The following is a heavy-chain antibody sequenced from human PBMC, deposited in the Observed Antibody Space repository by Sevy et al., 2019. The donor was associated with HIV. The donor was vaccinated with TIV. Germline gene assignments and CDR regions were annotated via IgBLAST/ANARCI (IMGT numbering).Heavy chain of an antibody. Sequence: ASVKVSCKASGGTFSSYAISWVRQAPGQGLEWMGGIIPIFGTANYAQKFQGRVTITADESTSTAYMELSSLGSEETAVYYCARDRGDCSGGSCYDYHFDYWGQGTLVTVSS. CDR3: ARDRGDCSGGSCYDYHFDY. CDR1: GGTFSSYA. D-gene: IGHD2-15*01. J-gene: IGHJ4*02. V-gene: IGHV1-69*13. CDR2: IIPIFGTA.